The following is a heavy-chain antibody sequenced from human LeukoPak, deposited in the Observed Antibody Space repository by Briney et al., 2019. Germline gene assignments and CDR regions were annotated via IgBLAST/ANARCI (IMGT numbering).Heavy chain of an antibody. CDR2: ISYDGSNK. Sequence: GGSLRLSCAASGFTFSSYAMHWVRQAPGEGLEWVAVISYDGSNKYYADSVKGRFTISRDNAKNSLFLQMNSLRAEDTALYYCAKDTVAGYYYLDYWGQGTLVTVSS. CDR3: AKDTVAGYYYLDY. D-gene: IGHD3-9*01. J-gene: IGHJ4*02. V-gene: IGHV3-30-3*01. CDR1: GFTFSSYA.